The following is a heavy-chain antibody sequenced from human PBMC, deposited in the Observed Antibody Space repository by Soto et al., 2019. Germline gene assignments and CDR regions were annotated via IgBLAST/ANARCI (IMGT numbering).Heavy chain of an antibody. J-gene: IGHJ4*02. CDR2: IYPGDSET. V-gene: IGHV5-51*01. Sequence: GESLKISCEGSGYRFTNYWIGWVRQMPGKGLEWMGIIYPGDSETRYSPSFEGRVTISVDTSINTAYVQWSSLQASDTAIYYCARRVGTWPFQFDYWGQGTLVTVSS. CDR3: ARRVGTWPFQFDY. CDR1: GYRFTNYW.